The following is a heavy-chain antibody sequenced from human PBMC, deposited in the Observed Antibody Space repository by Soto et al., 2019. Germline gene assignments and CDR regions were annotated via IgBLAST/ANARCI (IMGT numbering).Heavy chain of an antibody. CDR2: IYYSGST. CDR1: GGSISSYY. D-gene: IGHD2-15*01. V-gene: IGHV4-59*01. Sequence: SETLSLTCTVSGGSISSYYWSWIRQPPGKGLEWIGYIYYSGSTNYNPSLKSRVTISVDTSKNQFSLKLSSVTAADTAVYYCARVLGYCSGGSCYPYCYGMDVWGQGTTVTVSS. J-gene: IGHJ6*02. CDR3: ARVLGYCSGGSCYPYCYGMDV.